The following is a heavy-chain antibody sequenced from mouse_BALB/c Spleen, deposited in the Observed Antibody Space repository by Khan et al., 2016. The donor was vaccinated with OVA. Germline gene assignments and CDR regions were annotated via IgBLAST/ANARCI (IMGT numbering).Heavy chain of an antibody. V-gene: IGHV1-80*01. CDR1: GYAFSNYW. J-gene: IGHJ3*01. Sequence: QVQLQQSGAELVRPGSSVKISCKASGYAFSNYWMNWVKQRPGQGLEWIGQIYPGDGDTSFNGKFRGKATLTADKSSSTAYMQLSSLTSEDSAVYFCPRSGYDYFAYWGQGPLVTVSA. D-gene: IGHD2-14*01. CDR3: PRSGYDYFAY. CDR2: IYPGDGDT.